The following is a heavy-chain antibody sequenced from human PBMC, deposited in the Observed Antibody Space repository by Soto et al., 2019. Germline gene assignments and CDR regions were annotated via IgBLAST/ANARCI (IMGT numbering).Heavy chain of an antibody. Sequence: PGGSLRLSCAASGFTFSSYAMGWVRQGPGKGLEWVAVVSIGGSTYYADSVRGRFTISRDNSKNTLSLQMNSLTAEDTAVYFCAKRRGAGGHFDYWGQGALVTVSS. CDR3: AKRRGAGGHFDY. J-gene: IGHJ4*02. CDR1: GFTFSSYA. D-gene: IGHD2-15*01. V-gene: IGHV3-23*01. CDR2: VSIGGST.